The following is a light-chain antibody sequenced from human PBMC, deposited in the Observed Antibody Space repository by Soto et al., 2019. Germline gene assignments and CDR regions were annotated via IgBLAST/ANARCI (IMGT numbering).Light chain of an antibody. CDR2: TNN. CDR1: SSNIGSHL. J-gene: IGLJ3*02. Sequence: QSVLTQPPSVSGTPGQRVTISCSGRSSNIGSHLVNWYQQVPGTAPRLLIYTNNQRPSGVPDRFSDSKSGTSASLAISGLQSEDEAQYYCATWDASLQSWVFGGGTKLTVL. V-gene: IGLV1-44*01. CDR3: ATWDASLQSWV.